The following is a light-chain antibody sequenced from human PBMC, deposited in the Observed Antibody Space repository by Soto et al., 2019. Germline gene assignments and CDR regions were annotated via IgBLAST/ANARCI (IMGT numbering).Light chain of an antibody. CDR3: QQYDDWSET. J-gene: IGKJ1*01. CDR1: QSVSSY. Sequence: EKVMTQSPATLSVSPGERATLSCRASQSVSSYLAWYQQKPGQAPRLLIYDAFTRATGVPARFSGSGSGTEFTLTISSLQSEDLAVYYCQQYDDWSETFGQGTKVEIK. CDR2: DAF. V-gene: IGKV3-15*01.